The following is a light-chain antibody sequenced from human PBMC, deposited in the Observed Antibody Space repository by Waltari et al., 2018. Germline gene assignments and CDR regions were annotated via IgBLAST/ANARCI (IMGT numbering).Light chain of an antibody. Sequence: QTVVTQEPSFSVSRGGTVTLTCGLTSASGSTSHYPSWYQQPPGKGPHTLMYSTTARSSGVPVRVSGSVLGSQAAPTIAGAQADDESDYHCGLYMGGDIRVGGGIKLTVL. CDR3: GLYMGGDIR. CDR1: SASGSTSHY. J-gene: IGLJ2*01. CDR2: STT. V-gene: IGLV8-61*01.